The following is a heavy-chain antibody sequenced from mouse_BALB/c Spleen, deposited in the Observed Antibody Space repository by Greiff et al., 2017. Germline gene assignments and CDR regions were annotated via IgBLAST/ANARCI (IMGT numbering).Heavy chain of an antibody. J-gene: IGHJ4*01. CDR2: ISSGGST. CDR3: AREEDGYYVDYYAMDY. V-gene: IGHV5-6-5*01. D-gene: IGHD2-3*01. Sequence: EVKLVESGGGLVKPGGSLKLSCAASGFTFSSYAMSWVRQTPEKRLEWVASISSGGSTYYPDSVKGRFTISRDNARNILYLQMSSLRSEDTAMYYCAREEDGYYVDYYAMDYWGQGTSVTVSS. CDR1: GFTFSSYA.